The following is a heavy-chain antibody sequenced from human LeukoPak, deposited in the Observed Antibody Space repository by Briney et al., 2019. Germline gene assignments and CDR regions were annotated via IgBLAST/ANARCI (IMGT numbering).Heavy chain of an antibody. V-gene: IGHV5-51*01. D-gene: IGHD6-19*01. CDR1: GYKFTNYW. CDR3: ARSSVAGTLNYFDY. J-gene: IGHJ4*02. CDR2: IYPGDSET. Sequence: GESLKISCKASGYKFTNYWIGWVRQMPGKGLEWMTIIYPGDSETRYSPSFQGQVTISADKSIATMYLQWSSLKASDTAMYYCARSSVAGTLNYFDYWGQGTLVTVSS.